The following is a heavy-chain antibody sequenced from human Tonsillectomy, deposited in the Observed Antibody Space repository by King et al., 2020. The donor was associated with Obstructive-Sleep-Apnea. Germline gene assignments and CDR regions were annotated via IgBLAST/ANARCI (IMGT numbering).Heavy chain of an antibody. D-gene: IGHD2-15*01. CDR2: ISTSGSII. Sequence: MQLVQSGGGLGKPGGSLRLSCAASGFTFSEYYMTWIRQAPGKGLQWVSYISTSGSIIHYADSVKGRFTISRDNAKNSLYLQMNSLRAEDTACYYCARDEGGPGDYWGQGTLVTVSS. J-gene: IGHJ4*02. CDR1: GFTFSEYY. CDR3: ARDEGGPGDY. V-gene: IGHV3-11*01.